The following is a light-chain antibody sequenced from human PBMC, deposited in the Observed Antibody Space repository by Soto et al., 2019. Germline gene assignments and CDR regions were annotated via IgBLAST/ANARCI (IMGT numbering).Light chain of an antibody. Sequence: DIVVTQSPDSLAVPLGERATINCKSSQNNKNYLAWYQQKPGKAPKLLIYAASSLQSGVPSRFSGSGSGTDFTLTISSLQPEDFATYYCQQRYSTPPVTFGQGTRLEIK. CDR1: QNNKNY. V-gene: IGKV1-39*01. CDR3: QQRYSTPPVT. CDR2: AAS. J-gene: IGKJ5*01.